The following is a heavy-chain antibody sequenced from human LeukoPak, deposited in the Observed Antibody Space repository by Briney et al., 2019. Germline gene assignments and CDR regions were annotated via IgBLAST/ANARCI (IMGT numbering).Heavy chain of an antibody. Sequence: ASVKVSCKASGYTFTSYYMHWVRQAPGQGLEWMGIINPSGGSTSYAQKFQGRVTMTRDMSTSTVYMELSSLRSEDTAVYYCARDQSLAYCGGDCFYGRLDYWGQGTLVTVSS. J-gene: IGHJ4*02. V-gene: IGHV1-46*01. CDR2: INPSGGST. CDR3: ARDQSLAYCGGDCFYGRLDY. CDR1: GYTFTSYY. D-gene: IGHD2-21*02.